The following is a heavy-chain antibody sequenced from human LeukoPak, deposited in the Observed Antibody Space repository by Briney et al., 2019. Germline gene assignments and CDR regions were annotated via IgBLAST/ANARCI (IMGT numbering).Heavy chain of an antibody. CDR1: AYTFTGYY. Sequence: ASVKVSCKASAYTFTGYYIHWGRQAPGQGLEWMVWTNPDSGGTNYAQTVQGRVTITRDTSISTAYMEVSRLRSDDTAVYYCAREGSGWYGNFDYWGEGTLVTVSS. V-gene: IGHV1-2*02. D-gene: IGHD6-19*01. CDR3: AREGSGWYGNFDY. J-gene: IGHJ4*02. CDR2: TNPDSGGT.